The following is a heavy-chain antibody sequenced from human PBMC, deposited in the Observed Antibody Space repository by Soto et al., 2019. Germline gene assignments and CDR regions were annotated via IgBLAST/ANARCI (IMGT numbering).Heavy chain of an antibody. CDR1: GGSISSYY. V-gene: IGHV4-59*08. CDR2: IYYSGST. J-gene: IGHJ3*02. CDR3: ARQGDDDGDYVHGAFES. Sequence: SETLSLTCTVSGGSISSYYWSWIRQPPGKGLEWIGYIYYSGSTNYNPSLKSRVTISVDTSKNQFSLKLSSVTAADTAVYYCARQGDDDGDYVHGAFESWGKGAMVTV. D-gene: IGHD4-17*01.